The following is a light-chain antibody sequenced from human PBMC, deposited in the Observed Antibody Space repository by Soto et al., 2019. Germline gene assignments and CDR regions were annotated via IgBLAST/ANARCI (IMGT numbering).Light chain of an antibody. CDR3: QSFDSDLSAFV. CDR1: SSNVGHNS. J-gene: IGLJ1*01. Sequence: QSVLTQPPSVSAAPGQEVTISCSGSSSNVGHNSVSWYQHLPGTAPKLLIYDNNRPSGVPDRFSGSESGTSASLAIAGLQAGDEAIYYCQSFDSDLSAFVFGTGTKVTVL. CDR2: DNN. V-gene: IGLV1-51*01.